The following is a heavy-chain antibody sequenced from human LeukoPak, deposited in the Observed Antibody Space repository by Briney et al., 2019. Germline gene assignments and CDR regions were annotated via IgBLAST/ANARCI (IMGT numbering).Heavy chain of an antibody. J-gene: IGHJ4*02. D-gene: IGHD5-12*01. CDR1: GFSFSIYV. CDR3: ARSGQGDF. V-gene: IGHV3-23*01. Sequence: PGGSLRLSCAASGFSFSIYVMTWVRQAPGKGLEWVSSLSGSGGTTFYADSVQGRFTITRDNAKNAVYLQMNSLRAEDTAVYYCARSGQGDFWGQGTLVTVSS. CDR2: LSGSGGTT.